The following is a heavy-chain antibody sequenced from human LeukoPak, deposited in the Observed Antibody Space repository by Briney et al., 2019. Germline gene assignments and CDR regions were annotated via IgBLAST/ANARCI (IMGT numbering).Heavy chain of an antibody. CDR1: GDPLICSY. Sequence: SDPLSLTCTVSGDPLICSYWSWIRHAPGKALEWIAYIYYSVDTNYNPSLQSRVTISVDISKKQFSLRLASVTAADTAVYYCARRRYYDSSGYNPKYYFDHWGQGILVSVSS. CDR2: IYYSVDT. CDR3: ARRRYYDSSGYNPKYYFDH. D-gene: IGHD3-22*01. V-gene: IGHV4-59*07. J-gene: IGHJ4*02.